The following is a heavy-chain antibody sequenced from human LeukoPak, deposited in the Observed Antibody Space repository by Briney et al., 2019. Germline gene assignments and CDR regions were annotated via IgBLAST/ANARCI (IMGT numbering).Heavy chain of an antibody. Sequence: ASVKVSCKASGYTFTGYYMHWVRQARGQGLEWMGWINPNSGGTNYAQKFQGRVTKTRDTSISTAYMELSRLRSDDTAVYYCARGYYAYSGSYFNYWGQGTLVTVSS. V-gene: IGHV1-2*02. CDR3: ARGYYAYSGSYFNY. CDR1: GYTFTGYY. D-gene: IGHD1-26*01. J-gene: IGHJ4*02. CDR2: INPNSGGT.